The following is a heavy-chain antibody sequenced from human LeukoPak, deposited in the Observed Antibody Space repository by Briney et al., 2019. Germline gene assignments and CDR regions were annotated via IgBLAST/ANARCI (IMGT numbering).Heavy chain of an antibody. CDR1: GGSFSGYY. D-gene: IGHD3-3*01. J-gene: IGHJ5*02. CDR2: INHSGST. CDR3: ARGPYDFWSGYYIWFDP. Sequence: SETLSLTCAVYGGSFSGYYWSWIRQPPGKGLEWTGEINHSGSTNYNPSLKSRVTISVDTSKNQFSLKLSSVTAADTAVYYCARGPYDFWSGYYIWFDPWGQGTLVTVSS. V-gene: IGHV4-34*01.